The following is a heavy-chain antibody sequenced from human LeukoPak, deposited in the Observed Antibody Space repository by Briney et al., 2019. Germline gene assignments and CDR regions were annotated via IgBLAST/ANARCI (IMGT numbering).Heavy chain of an antibody. CDR3: ARDQYYYDSSGYYYYFDY. J-gene: IGHJ4*02. Sequence: PSETLSLTCTVSGDXISSYYCSWIRQPAGKGLEWIGRIYTSGSTNYNPSLKSRVTMSVDTSKNQISLKLSSVTAADTAVYYCARDQYYYDSSGYYYYFDYWGQGTLVTVSS. D-gene: IGHD3-22*01. CDR1: GDXISSYY. CDR2: IYTSGST. V-gene: IGHV4-4*07.